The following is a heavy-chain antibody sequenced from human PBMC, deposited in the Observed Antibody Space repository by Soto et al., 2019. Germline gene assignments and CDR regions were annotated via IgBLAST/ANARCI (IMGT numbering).Heavy chain of an antibody. Sequence: GGSLRLSCAASGFTFSSYGMHWVRQAPGKGLEWVAVISYDGSNKYYADSVKGRFTISRDNSKNTLYLQMNSRRAEDTAVYYCAKVVTIFGVAFGEYYGMDVWGQGTTVTVSS. CDR3: AKVVTIFGVAFGEYYGMDV. CDR1: GFTFSSYG. D-gene: IGHD3-3*01. J-gene: IGHJ6*02. CDR2: ISYDGSNK. V-gene: IGHV3-30*18.